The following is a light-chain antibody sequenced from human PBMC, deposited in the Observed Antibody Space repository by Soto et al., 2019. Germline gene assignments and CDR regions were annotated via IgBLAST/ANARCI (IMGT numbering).Light chain of an antibody. CDR3: QQYNDWPRT. Sequence: ILMRQSPATLSASPGERVTLSCRASQNIGSDLAWYQQKPGQGPRLLIYYASTRATGIPAKFSGSGSGTDFSLTISSLQSVDSAVYYCQQYNDWPRTFGQGTKVDI. CDR2: YAS. CDR1: QNIGSD. J-gene: IGKJ1*01. V-gene: IGKV3-15*01.